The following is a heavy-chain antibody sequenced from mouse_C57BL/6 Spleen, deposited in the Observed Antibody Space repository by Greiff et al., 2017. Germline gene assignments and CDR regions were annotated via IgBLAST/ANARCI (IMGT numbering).Heavy chain of an antibody. CDR1: GFTFSDYG. Sequence: EVMLVESGGGLVKPGGSLKLSCAASGFTFSDYGMHWVRQAPEKGLEWVAYISSGSSTIYSADTVKGRFTISRDNAKNTLFLQMTSLRSEDTAMYYCARGWLGDYWGQGTTLTVSS. D-gene: IGHD1-1*02. V-gene: IGHV5-17*01. CDR2: ISSGSSTI. J-gene: IGHJ2*01. CDR3: ARGWLGDY.